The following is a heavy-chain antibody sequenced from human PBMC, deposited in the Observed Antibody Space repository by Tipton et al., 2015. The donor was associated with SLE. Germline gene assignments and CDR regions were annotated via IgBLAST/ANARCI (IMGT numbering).Heavy chain of an antibody. CDR1: GGSITTGSYY. V-gene: IGHV4-61*01. D-gene: IGHD1-1*01. J-gene: IGHJ3*02. CDR3: ARVPINSRIEAFDI. CDR2: IYYSGST. Sequence: TLSLTCTVSGGSITTGSYYWGWIRQPPGKGLEWIGYIYYSGSTNYNPSLKSRGTISVDTSKNQFSLKLSSVTAADTAVYYCARVPINSRIEAFDIWGQGTMVTVSS.